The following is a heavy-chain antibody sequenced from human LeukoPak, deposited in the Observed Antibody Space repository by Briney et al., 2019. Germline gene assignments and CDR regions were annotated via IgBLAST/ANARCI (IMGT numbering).Heavy chain of an antibody. Sequence: GGSLRLSCAASGFTFSSHSMNWVRQTPGKGLEWVSYISSGSRDRYYADSVKGRITISRDDARNSLYLQMNSLRAEDTAVYYCARMSGSRLPGYWGQGTLVTVSS. CDR2: ISSGSRDR. CDR3: ARMSGSRLPGY. J-gene: IGHJ4*02. V-gene: IGHV3-48*01. D-gene: IGHD3-3*01. CDR1: GFTFSSHS.